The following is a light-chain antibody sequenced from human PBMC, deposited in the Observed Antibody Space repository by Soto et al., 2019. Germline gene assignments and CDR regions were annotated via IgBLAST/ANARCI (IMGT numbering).Light chain of an antibody. V-gene: IGLV2-14*03. J-gene: IGLJ1*01. CDR3: NSYTISSTHV. Sequence: QSALTQPASVSGSPGQSITISCAGTSSDVGAYDLVSWYQQHPDKVPKLLIYDVNNRPSGVSNRFSGSKSGNTASLTIAGLQAGDEADYYCNSYTISSTHVFGTGTKVTV. CDR1: SSDVGAYDL. CDR2: DVN.